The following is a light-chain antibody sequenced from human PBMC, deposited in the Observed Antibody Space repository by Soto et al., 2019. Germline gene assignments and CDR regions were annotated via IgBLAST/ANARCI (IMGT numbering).Light chain of an antibody. CDR1: QSISNW. CDR3: QQYNSKRT. V-gene: IGKV1-5*03. CDR2: KAS. J-gene: IGKJ1*01. Sequence: DIQMTQSPSTLSASVVDRVTITCRASQSISNWLAWHQQKPGKAPKLLISKASSLESGVPSRFSGSGSGTEFTLTISSLQPDDFATYYCQQYNSKRTFGQGTKVDI.